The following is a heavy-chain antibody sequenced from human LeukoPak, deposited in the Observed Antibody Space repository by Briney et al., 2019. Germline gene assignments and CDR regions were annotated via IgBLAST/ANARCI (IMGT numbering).Heavy chain of an antibody. Sequence: GGSLRLSCAASGFTFSGYSMSWVRQAPGKGLEWVAVISYDGSNKYYADSVKGRFTISRDNSKNTLYLQMNSLRAEDTAVYYCARVRIAAAGRGSTNWFDPWGQGTLVTVSS. D-gene: IGHD6-13*01. CDR3: ARVRIAAAGRGSTNWFDP. V-gene: IGHV3-30-3*01. CDR2: ISYDGSNK. CDR1: GFTFSGYS. J-gene: IGHJ5*02.